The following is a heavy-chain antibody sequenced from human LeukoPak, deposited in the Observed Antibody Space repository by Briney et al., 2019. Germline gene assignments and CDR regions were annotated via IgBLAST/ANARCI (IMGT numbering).Heavy chain of an antibody. V-gene: IGHV3-13*01. CDR3: ARGRGGDYDFWSGYGDAFDI. J-gene: IGHJ3*02. D-gene: IGHD3-3*01. CDR2: IGTAGDT. Sequence: GGSLRLSCAASGFTFSSYDMHWVRQATGKGLEWVSAIGTAGDTYYPGSVKGRFTISRENAKNSLYLQMNSLRVGDTAVYYCARGRGGDYDFWSGYGDAFDIWGQGTMVTVSS. CDR1: GFTFSSYD.